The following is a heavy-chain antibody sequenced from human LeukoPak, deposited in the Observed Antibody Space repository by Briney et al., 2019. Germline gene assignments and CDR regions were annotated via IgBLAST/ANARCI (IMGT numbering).Heavy chain of an antibody. V-gene: IGHV3-74*01. D-gene: IGHD5-18*01. CDR1: GFTFSSYW. CDR2: INDDGSRT. J-gene: IGHJ4*02. CDR3: ARDGAYSYTY. Sequence: GGSLRLSCAASGFTFSSYWMHWVRQAPGKGLVWVSRINDDGSRTNHADSVKGRFSISRDNARNTLYLEMNSLRAEDTAVYYCARDGAYSYTYWGQGTLVIVSS.